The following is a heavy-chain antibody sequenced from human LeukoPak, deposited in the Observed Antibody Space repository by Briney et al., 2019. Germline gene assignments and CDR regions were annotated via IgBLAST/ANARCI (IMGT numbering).Heavy chain of an antibody. CDR1: GGSISSYY. D-gene: IGHD6-13*01. V-gene: IGHV4-59*01. Sequence: SSETLSLTCIVSGGSISSYYWSWIRQPPGKGLEWIGYIYNSGSTNYNPSLKSRVTISVDTSRNQFSLKLSSVTAADTAAYYCARSYLTAAATGYFDYWGLGTLVTVSS. CDR2: IYNSGST. CDR3: ARSYLTAAATGYFDY. J-gene: IGHJ4*02.